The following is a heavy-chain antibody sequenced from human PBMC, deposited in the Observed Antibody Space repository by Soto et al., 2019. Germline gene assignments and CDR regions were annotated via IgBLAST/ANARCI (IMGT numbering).Heavy chain of an antibody. CDR3: ASITAPRNYYYMDV. V-gene: IGHV3-11*01. CDR1: GFTFSDYY. D-gene: IGHD3-3*01. J-gene: IGHJ6*03. Sequence: GGSLRLSCAASGFTFSDYYMSWIRQAPGKGLEWVSYISSSGSTIYYADSVKGRFTISRDNAKNSLYLQMNSLRAEDTAVYYCASITAPRNYYYMDVWGKGTTVTVSS. CDR2: ISSSGSTI.